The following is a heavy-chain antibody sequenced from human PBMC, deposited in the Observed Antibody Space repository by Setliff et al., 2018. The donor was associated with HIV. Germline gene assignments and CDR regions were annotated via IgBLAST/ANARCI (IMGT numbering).Heavy chain of an antibody. V-gene: IGHV3-20*04. CDR3: ARELRYSYGASFDY. D-gene: IGHD5-18*01. CDR2: INWNSGRI. Sequence: GGSLRLSCSGSGFRFDDHAMNWVRQAPGKGLEWVSRINWNSGRILYAASVKGRFTISRDNGKNSLFLQMNRLRAEDTAVYYCARELRYSYGASFDYWGQGTLVTVSS. J-gene: IGHJ4*02. CDR1: GFRFDDHA.